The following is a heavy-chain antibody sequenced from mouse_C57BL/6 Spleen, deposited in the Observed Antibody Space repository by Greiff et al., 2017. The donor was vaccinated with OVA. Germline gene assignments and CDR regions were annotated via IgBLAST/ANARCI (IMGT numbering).Heavy chain of an antibody. CDR3: ARSESNYGYAMDY. Sequence: QVQLQQPGAELVKPGASVKLSCKASGYTFTSYWMHWVKQRPGQGLEWIGMIHPNSGSTNYNEKFKSKATLTVDKSSSTAYMQLSSLTSEDSAVYYCARSESNYGYAMDYWGQGTSVTVSS. CDR2: IHPNSGST. J-gene: IGHJ4*01. CDR1: GYTFTSYW. V-gene: IGHV1-64*01. D-gene: IGHD2-5*01.